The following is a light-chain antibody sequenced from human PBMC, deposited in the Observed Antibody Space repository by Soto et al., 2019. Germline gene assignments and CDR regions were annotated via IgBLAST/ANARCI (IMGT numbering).Light chain of an antibody. Sequence: QSALSQPRSACGTPGQWVTISCSGSTSNIGSNYVYWYQQLPGTAPKLLIYRNNQRPSGVPDRFSGSKSGTSASLAISGLRSDDEADYFCATWDDSLNGFYVFGTGTKVTVL. V-gene: IGLV1-47*01. CDR3: ATWDDSLNGFYV. CDR2: RNN. CDR1: TSNIGSNY. J-gene: IGLJ1*01.